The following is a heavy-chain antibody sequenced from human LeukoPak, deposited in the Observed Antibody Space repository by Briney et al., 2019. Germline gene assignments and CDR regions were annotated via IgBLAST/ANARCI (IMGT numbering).Heavy chain of an antibody. V-gene: IGHV4-59*01. CDR3: ARGGYCSGAACYPDY. J-gene: IGHJ4*02. Sequence: SETLSLTCTVSGGSISSYYWSWIRQPPGKGLEWIGYIYYSGTTNYNPSLKSRVTISVDTSKNQLSLKLTSVTAADTAVYYCARGGYCSGAACYPDYWGQGTLVTVSS. D-gene: IGHD2-15*01. CDR1: GGSISSYY. CDR2: IYYSGTT.